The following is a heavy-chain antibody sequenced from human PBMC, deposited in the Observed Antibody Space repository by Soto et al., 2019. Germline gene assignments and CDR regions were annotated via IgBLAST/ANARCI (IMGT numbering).Heavy chain of an antibody. CDR2: ITNTGGDT. J-gene: IGHJ4*02. D-gene: IGHD3-10*01. CDR3: AKTSGESYPGSRLFDY. Sequence: GGFLRLSCAASGFTFSNYAMTWVRQAPGKGLEWVSVITNTGGDTLYADSVKGRFTISRDNSKNTLYLQMNSLRAEDAAVYYCAKTSGESYPGSRLFDYWGQGTRVTVSS. V-gene: IGHV3-23*01. CDR1: GFTFSNYA.